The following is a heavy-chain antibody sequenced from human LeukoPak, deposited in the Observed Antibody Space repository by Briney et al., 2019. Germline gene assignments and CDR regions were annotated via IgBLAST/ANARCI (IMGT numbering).Heavy chain of an antibody. D-gene: IGHD5-24*01. J-gene: IGHJ2*01. V-gene: IGHV4-30-2*01. CDR2: IYHSGST. CDR3: ARGGDGYTTYWYFDL. CDR1: GGSISSGGYS. Sequence: SETLSLTCAVSGGSISSGGYSWSWIRQPPGKGLEWIGYIYHSGSTYYNPSLRSRVTMSVDTSKNRFSLKLTSVTAADTAVYYCARGGDGYTTYWYFDLWGRGTLVTVSS.